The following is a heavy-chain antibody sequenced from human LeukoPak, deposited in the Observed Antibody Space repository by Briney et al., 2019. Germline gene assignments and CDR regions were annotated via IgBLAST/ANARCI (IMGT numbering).Heavy chain of an antibody. J-gene: IGHJ4*02. D-gene: IGHD3-10*01. V-gene: IGHV1-2*02. CDR3: AREVNTMVRGVIGGYFDY. Sequence: GASVKVSCEASGYTFTGYYMHWVRQAPGQGLEWMGWINPNSGGTNYAQKFQGRVTMTRDTSISTAYMELSRLRSDDTAVYYCAREVNTMVRGVIGGYFDYWGQGTLVTVSS. CDR2: INPNSGGT. CDR1: GYTFTGYY.